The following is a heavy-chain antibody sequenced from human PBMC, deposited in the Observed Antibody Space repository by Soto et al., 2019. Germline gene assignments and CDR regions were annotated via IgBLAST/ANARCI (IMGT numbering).Heavy chain of an antibody. V-gene: IGHV3-21*04. Sequence: VGSLRLSGTGSGFNFGAYTVNWVRQAPGKGLEWVSSISSSNTYIFYADTVKGRFIISRDNTKNSVYLQINRLRTEDTALYYCASAMTMGWSPQGYWGQGTPVTVSS. CDR3: ASAMTMGWSPQGY. CDR1: GFNFGAYT. CDR2: ISSSNTYI. J-gene: IGHJ4*02. D-gene: IGHD3-10*01.